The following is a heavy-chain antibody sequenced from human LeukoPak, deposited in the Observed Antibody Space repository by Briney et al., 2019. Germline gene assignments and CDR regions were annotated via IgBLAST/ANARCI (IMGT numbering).Heavy chain of an antibody. J-gene: IGHJ4*02. CDR3: AKAVVGTLRGFDY. CDR2: ITESGSGT. CDR1: GFTVSSNY. D-gene: IGHD1-26*01. Sequence: GGSLRLSCAASGFTVSSNYMSWVRQAPGKGLEWVSGITESGSGTYYADSAKGRSTISRDNSKNTLYLQMNSLTAEDAAVYYCAKAVVGTLRGFDYWGQGILVTVSS. V-gene: IGHV3-23*01.